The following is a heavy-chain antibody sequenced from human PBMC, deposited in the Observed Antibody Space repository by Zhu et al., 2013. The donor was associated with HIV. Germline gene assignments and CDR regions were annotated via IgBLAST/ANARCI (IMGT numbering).Heavy chain of an antibody. CDR3: ARGIDATLGYSSR. J-gene: IGHJ4*02. V-gene: IGHV4-34*01. Sequence: WIGEINHSGSTNYNPSLKSRVTISVDTSKNQFSLKLSSVTAADTAVYYCARGIDATLGYSSRWGQGTLVTVSS. D-gene: IGHD6-13*01. CDR2: INHSGST.